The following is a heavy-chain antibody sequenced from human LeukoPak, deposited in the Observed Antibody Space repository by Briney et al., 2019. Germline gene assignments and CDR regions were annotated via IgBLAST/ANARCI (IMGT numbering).Heavy chain of an antibody. D-gene: IGHD3-10*01. CDR1: GFTFSNLP. J-gene: IGHJ6*03. V-gene: IGHV3-23*01. CDR3: GPTLGYNYYMDV. Sequence: GGSLRLSCAASGFTFSNLPMSWVRQAPGKGLEWVSAISGPGGSTYYADSVKDRFTISRDNSENTLYLQMNSLRAEDTAVYYCGPTLGYNYYMDVWGKGTTVTVYS. CDR2: ISGPGGST.